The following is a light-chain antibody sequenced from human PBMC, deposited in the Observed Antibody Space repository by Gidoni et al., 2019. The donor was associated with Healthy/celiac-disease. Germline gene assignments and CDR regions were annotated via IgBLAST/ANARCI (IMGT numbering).Light chain of an antibody. CDR2: GAS. Sequence: EIVLTQSPGTLPLSPGERATLSCRASQRVSSSYLAWYQQKHGQAPRLLIYGASSRATGIPDRFSGRGSGTYFTLTISRLEPEDFAVYYCQQYGSSPAFGPGTKVDIK. V-gene: IGKV3-20*01. J-gene: IGKJ3*01. CDR3: QQYGSSPA. CDR1: QRVSSSY.